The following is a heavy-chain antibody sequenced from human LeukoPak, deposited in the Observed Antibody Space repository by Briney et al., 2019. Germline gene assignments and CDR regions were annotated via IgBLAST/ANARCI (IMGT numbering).Heavy chain of an antibody. D-gene: IGHD3-16*01. CDR1: GGSISSYY. Sequence: PSETLSLTCTVSGGSISSYYWGWIRQPPGKGLQWIGSIYYSGSTYYNPSLKSRVIILVDTSKNQFSLKLTSVTAADTAVYYCARGGTLKYFQHWGQGTLVTVSS. J-gene: IGHJ1*01. CDR3: ARGGTLKYFQH. V-gene: IGHV4-39*07. CDR2: IYYSGST.